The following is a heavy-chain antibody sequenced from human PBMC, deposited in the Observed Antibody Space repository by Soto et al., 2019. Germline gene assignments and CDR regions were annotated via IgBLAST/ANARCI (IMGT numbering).Heavy chain of an antibody. Sequence: SETLSLTCTVSGGSISSSSYYWGWIRQPPGKGLEWIGSIYYSGSTYYNPSLKSRVTISVDASKNQFSLKLSSVTAADTAVYYCARGYDFWSGVFDYWGQGTLVTVSS. J-gene: IGHJ4*02. CDR2: IYYSGST. CDR1: GGSISSSSYY. CDR3: ARGYDFWSGVFDY. V-gene: IGHV4-39*01. D-gene: IGHD3-3*01.